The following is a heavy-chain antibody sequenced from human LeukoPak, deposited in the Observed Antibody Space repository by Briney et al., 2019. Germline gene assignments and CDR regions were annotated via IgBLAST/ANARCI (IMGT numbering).Heavy chain of an antibody. CDR1: GFTFSSYA. V-gene: IGHV3-30-3*01. D-gene: IGHD3-22*01. Sequence: PGRSLRLSCAASGFTFSSYAMHWVRQAPGKGLEWVAVISYDGSNKYYADSVKGRFTISRDNPKNTLYLQMNSLRAEDTAVYYCARGYDSSGYYFLVWNYFDYWGQGTLVTVSS. CDR2: ISYDGSNK. J-gene: IGHJ4*02. CDR3: ARGYDSSGYYFLVWNYFDY.